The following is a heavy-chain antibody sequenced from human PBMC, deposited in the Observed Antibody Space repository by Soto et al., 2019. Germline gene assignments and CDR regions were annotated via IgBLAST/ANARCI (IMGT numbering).Heavy chain of an antibody. CDR2: IVVGSGNT. V-gene: IGHV1-58*01. D-gene: IGHD3-22*01. CDR1: GFTFTSSA. Sequence: SVKVSFKASGFTFTSSAVQWVRQARGQRLEWIGWIVVGSGNTNYAQKFQERVIITRDMSTSTAYMELSSLRSEDTAVYYCAAERVTYYYDSSGYYGAFDIWGQGTMVTVSS. J-gene: IGHJ3*02. CDR3: AAERVTYYYDSSGYYGAFDI.